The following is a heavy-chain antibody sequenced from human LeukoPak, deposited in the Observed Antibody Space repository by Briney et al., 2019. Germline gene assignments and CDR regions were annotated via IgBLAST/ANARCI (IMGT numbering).Heavy chain of an antibody. J-gene: IGHJ5*02. CDR2: INHSGST. CDR3: AIHIVVSAAKKKNWFDP. V-gene: IGHV4-34*01. Sequence: SETLSLTCAVYGGSFSGYYWSWIRQPPGKGLEWIGEINHSGSTNYNPSLKSRVTISVDTSKNQFSLKLSSVTAADTAVYYCAIHIVVSAAKKKNWFDPWGQGTLVTVSS. D-gene: IGHD2-2*01. CDR1: GGSFSGYY.